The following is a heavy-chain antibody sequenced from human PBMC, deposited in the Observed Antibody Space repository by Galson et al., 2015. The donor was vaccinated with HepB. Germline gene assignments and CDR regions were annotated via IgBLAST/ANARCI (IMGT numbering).Heavy chain of an antibody. V-gene: IGHV3-48*01. CDR1: GFTFSSYS. CDR2: ISSSSSTI. Sequence: SLRLSCAASGFTFSSYSMNWVRQAPGKGLEWVSYISSSSSTIYYADSVKGRFTISRDNAKNSLYLQMNSLRAEDTAVYYCARARPAGGMDVWGQGTTVTASS. CDR3: ARARPAGGMDV. J-gene: IGHJ6*02.